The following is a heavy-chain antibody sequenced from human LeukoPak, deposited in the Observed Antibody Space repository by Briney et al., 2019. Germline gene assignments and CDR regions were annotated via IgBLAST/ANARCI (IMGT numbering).Heavy chain of an antibody. V-gene: IGHV3-30-3*01. J-gene: IGHJ4*02. D-gene: IGHD3-22*01. CDR1: GFTFSSYA. CDR3: ARDSLDSSGYNFDY. CDR2: ISYDGSNK. Sequence: SGGSLRLSCAASGFTFSSYAMHWVRQAPGKGLEWVAVISYDGSNKYYADSVKGRFTISRDNSKNTLYLQMNSLRAEDTAVYYCARDSLDSSGYNFDYWGQGTLVTVSS.